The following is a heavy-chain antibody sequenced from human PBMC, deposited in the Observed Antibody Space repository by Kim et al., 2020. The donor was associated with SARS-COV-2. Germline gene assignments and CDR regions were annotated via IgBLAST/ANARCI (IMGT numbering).Heavy chain of an antibody. Sequence: GGSLRLSCAASGFTFSSYGMHWVRQAPGKGLEWVAVISYDGSNKYYADSVKGRFTISRDNSKNTLYLQMNSLRAEDTAVYYCAKDPPYEKGGMDVWGKGTTVTVSS. CDR2: ISYDGSNK. V-gene: IGHV3-30*18. D-gene: IGHD5-12*01. CDR1: GFTFSSYG. CDR3: AKDPPYEKGGMDV. J-gene: IGHJ6*04.